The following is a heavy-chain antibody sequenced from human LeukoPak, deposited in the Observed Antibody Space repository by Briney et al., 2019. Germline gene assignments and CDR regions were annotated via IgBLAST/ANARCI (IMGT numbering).Heavy chain of an antibody. CDR2: INPNSGGT. D-gene: IGHD5-18*01. CDR1: GYTFTGYY. J-gene: IGHJ5*02. CDR3: ARAYSYGLFGGSNWFDP. V-gene: IGHV1-2*02. Sequence: ASVKVSCKASGYTFTGYYMHWVRQAPGQGLEWMGWINPNSGGTNYAQKFQGRVTMTRDTSISTAYMELSRLRSDDTAVYYCARAYSYGLFGGSNWFDPWGQGTLVTVSS.